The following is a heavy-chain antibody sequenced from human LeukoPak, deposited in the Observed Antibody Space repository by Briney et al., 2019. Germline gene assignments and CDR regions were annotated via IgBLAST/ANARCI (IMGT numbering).Heavy chain of an antibody. J-gene: IGHJ4*02. Sequence: SETLSLTCTVSGGSISSSSYYWGWIRQPPGKGLEWIGSIYYSGSTYYNPSLKSRVTISVDTSKNQFSLKLSSVTAADTAVYYCARHDTGIKYCYDSSGPYFDYWGQGALVTVSS. V-gene: IGHV4-39*01. D-gene: IGHD3-22*01. CDR3: ARHDTGIKYCYDSSGPYFDY. CDR2: IYYSGST. CDR1: GGSISSSSYY.